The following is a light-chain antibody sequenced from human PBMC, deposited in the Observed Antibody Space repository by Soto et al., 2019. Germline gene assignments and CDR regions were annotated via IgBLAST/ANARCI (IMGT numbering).Light chain of an antibody. J-gene: IGKJ5*01. Sequence: EIVLTQSPGTLSLSPGERATLSCRASQSVSCSYLAWYQQKPGQAPRLLIYGASSRPTGIPDRFSGSGSGTDFTLTISRLEPEDFAVYYCQQYGSSSTFGQGTRLENK. CDR1: QSVSCSY. CDR3: QQYGSSST. CDR2: GAS. V-gene: IGKV3-20*01.